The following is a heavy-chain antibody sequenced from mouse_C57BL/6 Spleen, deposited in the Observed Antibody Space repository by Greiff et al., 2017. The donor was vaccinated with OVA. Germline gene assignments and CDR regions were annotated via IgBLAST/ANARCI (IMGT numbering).Heavy chain of an antibody. D-gene: IGHD3-3*01. V-gene: IGHV1-15*01. CDR2: IDPETGGT. CDR3: TREGRDY. CDR1: SYTFTDYE. J-gene: IGHJ2*01. Sequence: QVQLQQSGAELVRPGASVTLSCKASSYTFTDYEMHWVKQTPVHGLEWIGAIDPETGGTAYNQKFKGKAILTADKSSSTAYMELRSLTSEDSAVYYCTREGRDYWGQGTTLTVSS.